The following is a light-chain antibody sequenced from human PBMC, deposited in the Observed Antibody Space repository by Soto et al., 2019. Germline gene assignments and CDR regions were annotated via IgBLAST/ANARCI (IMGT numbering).Light chain of an antibody. Sequence: DIQMTQSPSTLSASVGDRVTITCRASQSIGNWLAWYQQKPGKAPKLLIYDVSSLESGVPSRFSGSGSGTEFMLTISSLQPDDFATYYCQQYNSYSSTFGHGTKVDIK. CDR1: QSIGNW. CDR3: QQYNSYSST. CDR2: DVS. J-gene: IGKJ1*01. V-gene: IGKV1-5*01.